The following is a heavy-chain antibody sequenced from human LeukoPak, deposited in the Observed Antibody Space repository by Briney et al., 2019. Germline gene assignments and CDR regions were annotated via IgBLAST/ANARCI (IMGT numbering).Heavy chain of an antibody. D-gene: IGHD3-9*01. J-gene: IGHJ4*02. CDR3: ASGHFDWLL. CDR1: GFSFSNYW. Sequence: HPGGSLRLSCEASGFSFSNYWMSWVRQAPGKGLEWVANINPDGSDRCYMDPVNGRFTISRDNARNSLHLQMNYLRVEDTAVYYCASGHFDWLLGGQGALVTVSS. CDR2: INPDGSDR. V-gene: IGHV3-7*01.